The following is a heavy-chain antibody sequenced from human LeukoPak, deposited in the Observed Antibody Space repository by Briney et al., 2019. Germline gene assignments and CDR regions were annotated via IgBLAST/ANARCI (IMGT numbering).Heavy chain of an antibody. V-gene: IGHV3-9*01. J-gene: IGHJ6*02. CDR3: AKDQAVASPGLDV. D-gene: IGHD2-15*01. Sequence: PGRSLRLSCAASGFTFDDYTMHWVRQTPGQGLEWVSTISWNSDNIGYADSVKGRFTISRDNAKNSLYLQMNSLRTEDTAFYYCAKDQAVASPGLDVWGQGTSVTVSS. CDR1: GFTFDDYT. CDR2: ISWNSDNI.